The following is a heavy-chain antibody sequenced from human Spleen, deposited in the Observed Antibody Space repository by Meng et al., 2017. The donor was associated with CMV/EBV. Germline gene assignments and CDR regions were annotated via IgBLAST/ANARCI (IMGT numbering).Heavy chain of an antibody. J-gene: IGHJ4*02. D-gene: IGHD3-3*01. CDR3: ARGPPFPLKIFGVAPVDY. CDR1: GYFSGYY. Sequence: GYFSGYYWSWIRQPPGKGLEWIGEINHSGSTNYNPSLKSRVTISVDTSKNQFSLKLSSVTAADTAVYYCARGPPFPLKIFGVAPVDYWGQGTLVTVSS. CDR2: INHSGST. V-gene: IGHV4-34*01.